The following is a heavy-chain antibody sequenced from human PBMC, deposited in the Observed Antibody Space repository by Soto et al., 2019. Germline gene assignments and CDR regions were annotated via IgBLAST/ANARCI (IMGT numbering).Heavy chain of an antibody. Sequence: QVQLVESGGGVVQPGRSLRLSCAASGFTFSSYAMHWVRQAPGKGLEWVAVISYDGSNKYYADSVKGRFTISRDNSKNTRDLQMNSLRAEDTAVYYCARGQGYDTSDYWGQGTLVTVSS. D-gene: IGHD3-22*01. J-gene: IGHJ4*02. V-gene: IGHV3-30-3*01. CDR2: ISYDGSNK. CDR1: GFTFSSYA. CDR3: ARGQGYDTSDY.